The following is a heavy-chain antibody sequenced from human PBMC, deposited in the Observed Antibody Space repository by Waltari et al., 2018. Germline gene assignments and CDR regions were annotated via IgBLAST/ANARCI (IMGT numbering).Heavy chain of an antibody. CDR1: GGSISSYY. J-gene: IGHJ4*02. CDR2: IYYSGST. V-gene: IGHV4-59*01. D-gene: IGHD4-17*01. CDR3: ARGGERMTTVTTFGY. Sequence: QVQLQESGPGLVKPSETLSLTCTVSGGSISSYYWSWIRQPPGKGLEWIGYIYYSGSTNYNPSLKSRVTISVDTSKNQFSLKLSSVTAADTAVYYCARGGERMTTVTTFGYWGQGTLVTVSS.